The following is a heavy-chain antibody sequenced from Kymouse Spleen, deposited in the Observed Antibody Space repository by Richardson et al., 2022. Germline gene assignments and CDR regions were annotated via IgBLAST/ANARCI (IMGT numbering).Heavy chain of an antibody. CDR1: GGSISSSNW. J-gene: IGHJ6*02. CDR2: IYHSGST. CDR3: ARAPYYYGSGSYPYYYGMDV. Sequence: QVQLQESGPGLVKPSGTLSLTCAVSGGSISSSNWWSWVRQPPGKGLEWIGEIYHSGSTNYNPSLKSRVTISVDKSKNQFSLKLSSVTAADTAVYYCARAPYYYGSGSYPYYYGMDVWGQGTTVTVSS. V-gene: IGHV4-4*02. D-gene: IGHD3-10*01.